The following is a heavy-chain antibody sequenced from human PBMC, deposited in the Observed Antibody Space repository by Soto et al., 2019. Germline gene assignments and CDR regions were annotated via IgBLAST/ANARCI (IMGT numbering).Heavy chain of an antibody. CDR3: ARSFMVPVDFFDS. Sequence: SETLSLTCTVSNGSLSSNYLSWIRQSPGKGLEWIGNIYYSGSTNYNPSLKSRVTMSVDTSKNQFTLKLSSVTAADAGVYFCARSFMVPVDFFDSWGQGTLVTVSS. CDR2: IYYSGST. V-gene: IGHV4-59*01. D-gene: IGHD3-10*01. CDR1: NGSLSSNY. J-gene: IGHJ4*02.